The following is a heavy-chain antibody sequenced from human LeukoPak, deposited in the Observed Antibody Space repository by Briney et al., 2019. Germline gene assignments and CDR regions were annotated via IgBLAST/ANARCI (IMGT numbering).Heavy chain of an antibody. V-gene: IGHV4-39*01. CDR1: RGSIRSSNYH. D-gene: IGHD6-19*01. CDR2: IYYSGST. Sequence: SETLSLTCSVSRGSIRSSNYHWGWIRQPPGKGLEWIGTIYYSGSTYYNPSLKSRVTISVDTSKNHFSLNLSSVTAADTAVYSCARQDSSGGDYFDYWGHGILVTVSP. J-gene: IGHJ4*01. CDR3: ARQDSSGGDYFDY.